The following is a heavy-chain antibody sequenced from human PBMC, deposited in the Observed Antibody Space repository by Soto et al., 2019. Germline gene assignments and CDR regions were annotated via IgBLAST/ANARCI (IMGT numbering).Heavy chain of an antibody. CDR2: IGTAGDT. Sequence: EVQLVESGGGLVQPGGSLRLSCAASGFTFSSYAMHWVRQATGKGLEWVSAIGTAGDTYYPGSVKGRFTISRENAKNSLYLQMNSLRAGDTAVYYCARMNYGDPNYFDYWGQGTLVTVSS. J-gene: IGHJ4*02. D-gene: IGHD4-17*01. CDR1: GFTFSSYA. V-gene: IGHV3-13*01. CDR3: ARMNYGDPNYFDY.